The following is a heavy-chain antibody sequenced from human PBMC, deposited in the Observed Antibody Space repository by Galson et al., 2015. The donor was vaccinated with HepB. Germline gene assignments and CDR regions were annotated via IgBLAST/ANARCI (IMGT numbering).Heavy chain of an antibody. CDR1: GGTFSSYA. V-gene: IGHV1-69*04. J-gene: IGHJ3*02. CDR2: IIPILGIA. CDR3: ARDVAADAFDI. D-gene: IGHD2-15*01. Sequence: SVKVSCKASGGTFSSYAISWVRQAPGQGLEWMGRIIPILGIANYAQKFQGRVTITADKSTSTAYMELSSLRSEDTAVYYCARDVAADAFDIWGQGTMVTVSS.